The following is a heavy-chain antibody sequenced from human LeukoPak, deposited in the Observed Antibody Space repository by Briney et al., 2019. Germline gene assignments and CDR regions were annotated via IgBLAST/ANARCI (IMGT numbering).Heavy chain of an antibody. D-gene: IGHD6-13*01. CDR3: ARGYSSSWYFNWFDP. CDR2: MFYSKTT. CDR1: GYSISSAYY. Sequence: PSETLSLTCTVSGYSISSAYYWGWIRQSPGKGLEWIVTMFYSKTTYYNPSLKSRVTISIDTSKNQFSLKLSSVTAADTAVYYCARGYSSSWYFNWFDPWGQGTLVTVSS. V-gene: IGHV4-38-2*02. J-gene: IGHJ5*02.